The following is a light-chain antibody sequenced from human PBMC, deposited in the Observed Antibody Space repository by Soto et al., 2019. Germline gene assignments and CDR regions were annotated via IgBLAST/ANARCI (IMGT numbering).Light chain of an antibody. J-gene: IGKJ4*01. V-gene: IGKV3-20*01. CDR1: ETVPSSY. Sequence: EIVLTQSPGTLSLSAGESATLSCRASETVPSSYLAWFQQRPSQAPRLLIYGASNRATGVPDRFSGSGSGAELSLTINGLEPEDFAVYICQQYGNSPLTFGGGTRSEIK. CDR3: QQYGNSPLT. CDR2: GAS.